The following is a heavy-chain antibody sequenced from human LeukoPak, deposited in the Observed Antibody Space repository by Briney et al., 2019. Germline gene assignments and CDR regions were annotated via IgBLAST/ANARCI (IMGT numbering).Heavy chain of an antibody. J-gene: IGHJ3*02. CDR2: IYYSGST. CDR1: GDSISSSSYY. Sequence: SETLSLTCTVSGDSISSSSYYWGWIRQPPGKGLEWIGSIYYSGSTYYNPSLKSRVTISVDTSKNQFSLKLSSVTAADTAVYYCARTYDSSGYYYTGGAFDIWGQGTMVTVSS. CDR3: ARTYDSSGYYYTGGAFDI. D-gene: IGHD3-22*01. V-gene: IGHV4-39*07.